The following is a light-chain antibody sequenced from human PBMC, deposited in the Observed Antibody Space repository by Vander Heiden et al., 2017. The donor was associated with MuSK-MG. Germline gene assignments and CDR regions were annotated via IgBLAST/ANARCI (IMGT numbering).Light chain of an antibody. CDR1: QSIGSS. CDR3: QQSSSLPYT. J-gene: IGKJ2*01. V-gene: IGKV6-21*01. Sequence: EIVVTQSPDFQSVTPKEKVTITCRASQSIGSSLHWYQQNPDQSPKLLIKYASQSGSGVPSRFSRGGSGTDFTLTINSLEAEDAATYYCQQSSSLPYTFGQGTKVEIK. CDR2: YAS.